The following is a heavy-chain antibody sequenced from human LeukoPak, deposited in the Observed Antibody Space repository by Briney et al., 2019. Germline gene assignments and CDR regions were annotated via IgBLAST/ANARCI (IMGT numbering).Heavy chain of an antibody. J-gene: IGHJ4*02. CDR3: ARDVGGFDY. V-gene: IGHV3-66*01. D-gene: IGHD2-15*01. Sequence: GGSLRLSCAASGFIVSSNYMTWVRQAPGNGLEWVSVIYSGGGTYYADSVKGRFTISRDNSKNTLYLQMNSLRAEDTAVYYCARDVGGFDYWGQGTLVTVSS. CDR2: IYSGGGT. CDR1: GFIVSSNY.